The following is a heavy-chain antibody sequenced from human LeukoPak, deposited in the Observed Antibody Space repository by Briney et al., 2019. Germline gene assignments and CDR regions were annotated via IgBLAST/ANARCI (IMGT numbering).Heavy chain of an antibody. CDR1: GFTFSSYE. J-gene: IGHJ3*02. D-gene: IGHD3-16*01. CDR3: ARVGENDAFDI. CDR2: ISYDGSNK. Sequence: GGSLRLSCAASGFTFSSYEMNWVRQAPGKGLEWVAVISYDGSNKYYADSVKGRFTISRDNSKNTLYLQMNSLRAEDTAVYYCARVGENDAFDIWGQGTMVTVSS. V-gene: IGHV3-30*04.